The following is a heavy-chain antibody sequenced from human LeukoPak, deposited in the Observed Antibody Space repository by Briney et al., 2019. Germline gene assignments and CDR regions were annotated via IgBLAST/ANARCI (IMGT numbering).Heavy chain of an antibody. CDR2: TYYRSKWYY. CDR3: AQSYSVRLGPKSYYYFYVDV. D-gene: IGHD5/OR15-5a*01. CDR1: GDSVSSNSAA. J-gene: IGHJ6*03. Sequence: SQTLSLTCAISGDSVSSNSAAWNWIRQSPSRGLEWLGRTYYRSKWYYDYATSVKGRITINPDTSKNQFSLQLGSVTSEDTAVYYCAQSYSVRLGPKSYYYFYVDVWGKGTTITVSS. V-gene: IGHV6-1*01.